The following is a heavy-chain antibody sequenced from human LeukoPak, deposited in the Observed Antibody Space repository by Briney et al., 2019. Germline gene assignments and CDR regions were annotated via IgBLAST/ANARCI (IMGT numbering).Heavy chain of an antibody. D-gene: IGHD5-12*01. Sequence: GGSLRLSCAASGFTLSSYGMHWVRQAPGKGLEWVAVISYDGTNKYYADSVKGRFTISRDNSKNTLYLQMNSLRVEDTAVYYCAIFGSSGYDGYDYWGQGTLVTVPS. V-gene: IGHV3-30*03. CDR1: GFTLSSYG. J-gene: IGHJ4*02. CDR2: ISYDGTNK. CDR3: AIFGSSGYDGYDY.